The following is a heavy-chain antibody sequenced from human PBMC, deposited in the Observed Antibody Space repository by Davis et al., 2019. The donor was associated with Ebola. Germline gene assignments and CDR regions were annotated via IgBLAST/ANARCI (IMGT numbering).Heavy chain of an antibody. CDR3: NVAVAGRVDY. J-gene: IGHJ4*02. Sequence: PGGSLRLSCAASGFTFSGSAMHWVRQASGKGLEWVGRIRSKANSYATAYAASAKGRFTISRDDSKNTAYLQMNSLKTEDTAVYYCNVAVAGRVDYWGQGTLVTVSS. CDR1: GFTFSGSA. V-gene: IGHV3-73*01. CDR2: IRSKANSYAT. D-gene: IGHD6-19*01.